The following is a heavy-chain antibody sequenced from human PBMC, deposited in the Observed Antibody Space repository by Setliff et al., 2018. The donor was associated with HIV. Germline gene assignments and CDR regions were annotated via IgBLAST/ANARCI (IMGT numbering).Heavy chain of an antibody. J-gene: IGHJ5*02. CDR3: GKDYTRTFWEYNWYDL. CDR1: GFTFNYHA. CDR2: INGDGDSK. D-gene: IGHD3-3*01. V-gene: IGHV3-23*01. Sequence: GGSLRLSCAASGFTFNYHAMTWVRQAPGRGLEWVSGINGDGDSKYYADSVKGRFTISRDNSKDTLYLQMDDLRAEDTALYYCGKDYTRTFWEYNWYDLWGQGTLVTVSS.